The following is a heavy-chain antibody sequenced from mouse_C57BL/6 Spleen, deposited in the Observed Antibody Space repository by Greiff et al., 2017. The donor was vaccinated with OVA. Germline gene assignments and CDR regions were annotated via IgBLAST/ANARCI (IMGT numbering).Heavy chain of an antibody. Sequence: QVQLQQPGAELVKPGASVKVSCKASGYTFTSYWMHWVKQRPGQGLEWIGRLHPSDSDTNYNHKFKGKATLTLDKSSSTAYMQRGSLTSEDSSVYYCARCGPVGGWYFDVWGTGTTVTVSA. J-gene: IGHJ1*03. V-gene: IGHV1-74*01. D-gene: IGHD1-1*01. CDR1: GYTFTSYW. CDR3: ARCGPVGGWYFDV. CDR2: LHPSDSDT.